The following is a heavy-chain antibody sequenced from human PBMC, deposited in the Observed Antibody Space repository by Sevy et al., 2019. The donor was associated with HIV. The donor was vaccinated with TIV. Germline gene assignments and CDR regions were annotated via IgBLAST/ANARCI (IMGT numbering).Heavy chain of an antibody. J-gene: IGHJ4*02. CDR1: GFSFSTYS. Sequence: GGSLRLSCAASGFSFSTYSMNWVRQAPGKGLEWVSYISTSSSNIYYADSVKGRFTISRDNAKRSLYLQMNSLRDEDTAVYYGARVAAVASTLYYFDFWGQGTLVTVSS. CDR3: ARVAAVASTLYYFDF. D-gene: IGHD6-19*01. CDR2: ISTSSSNI. V-gene: IGHV3-48*02.